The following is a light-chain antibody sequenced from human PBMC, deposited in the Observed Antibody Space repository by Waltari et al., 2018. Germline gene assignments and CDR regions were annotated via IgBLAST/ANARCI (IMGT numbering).Light chain of an antibody. CDR2: DTS. V-gene: IGKV3-11*01. Sequence: EIVLTQSPATLSLSPGERSTLPCRARQSVRSYLAWYQQKPGQAPRLLIYDTSNRASGIPARFSGSGSGTDFSLSISSLEPEDFAVYYCQQYYTIPLTFGQGTRLEIK. J-gene: IGKJ5*01. CDR1: QSVRSY. CDR3: QQYYTIPLT.